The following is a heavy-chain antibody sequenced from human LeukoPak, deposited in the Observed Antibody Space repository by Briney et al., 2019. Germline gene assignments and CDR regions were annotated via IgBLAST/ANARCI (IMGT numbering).Heavy chain of an antibody. D-gene: IGHD6-19*01. CDR3: ARAVSGRFDY. CDR2: IHYSGST. CDR1: GGSMSPYH. J-gene: IGHJ4*02. Sequence: SETLSLTCTVSGGSMSPYHWGWIRQPPGKGLEWTGYIHYSGSTNYNPSLNSRVTISVDTSKNQFSLRLSSVTAADTAIYYCARAVSGRFDYWGQGTLVTVSS. V-gene: IGHV4-59*08.